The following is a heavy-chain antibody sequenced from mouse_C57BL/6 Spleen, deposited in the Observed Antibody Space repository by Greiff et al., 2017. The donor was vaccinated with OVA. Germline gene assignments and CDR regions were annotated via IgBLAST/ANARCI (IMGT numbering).Heavy chain of an antibody. CDR1: GYTFTSYW. J-gene: IGHJ4*01. CDR2: IYPSDSET. CDR3: ARLPRGDAMDY. Sequence: VQLQQPGAELVRPGSSVKLSCKASGYTFTSYWMDWVKQRPGQGLEWIGNIYPSDSETHYNQKFKDKATLTVDKSSSTAYMQLSSLTSEDSAVYYCARLPRGDAMDYWGQGTSVTVSS. V-gene: IGHV1-61*01. D-gene: IGHD3-1*01.